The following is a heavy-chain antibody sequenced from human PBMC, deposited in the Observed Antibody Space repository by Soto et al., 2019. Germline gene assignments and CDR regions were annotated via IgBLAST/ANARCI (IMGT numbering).Heavy chain of an antibody. J-gene: IGHJ5*01. CDR2: ISSSTSYV. D-gene: IGHD2-2*01. Sequence: EVPLVESGGGLVKPGGSLRLSCAASGFTFSRYGMNWLRQAPGKGLEWVASISSSTSYVYYADSVKGRFSTSRDNAKNILYLEMYGLRTEDTAVYYCARDPSEGRVGNWFESWGQGTLVTVSS. CDR3: ARDPSEGRVGNWFES. V-gene: IGHV3-21*02. CDR1: GFTFSRYG.